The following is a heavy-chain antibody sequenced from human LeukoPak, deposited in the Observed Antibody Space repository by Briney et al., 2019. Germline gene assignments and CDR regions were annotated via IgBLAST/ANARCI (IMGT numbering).Heavy chain of an antibody. CDR3: ATARPHRGFDV. V-gene: IGHV5-51*01. CDR1: GYSFTSYW. J-gene: IGHJ3*01. CDR2: ISFGDSDS. Sequence: GESLKISCKGSGYSFTSYWIGWVRQMPGKGLEWVGIISFGDSDSRYSPSIQGQVTISVDKSINTAYLQWSSLKASDTAMYFCATARPHRGFDVWGQGTMVTVSS.